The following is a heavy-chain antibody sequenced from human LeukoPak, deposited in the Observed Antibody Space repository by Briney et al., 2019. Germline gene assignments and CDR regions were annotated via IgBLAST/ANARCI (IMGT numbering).Heavy chain of an antibody. V-gene: IGHV4-59*08. CDR3: ARTRGYSYLFDY. J-gene: IGHJ4*02. D-gene: IGHD5-18*01. CDR1: GGSISSYY. Sequence: PSETLSLTCTVPGGSISSYYWSWIRQPPGKGLEWIGYIYYSGSTNYNPSLKSRVTISVDTSKNQFSLKLSSVTAADTAVYYCARTRGYSYLFDYWGQGTLVTVSS. CDR2: IYYSGST.